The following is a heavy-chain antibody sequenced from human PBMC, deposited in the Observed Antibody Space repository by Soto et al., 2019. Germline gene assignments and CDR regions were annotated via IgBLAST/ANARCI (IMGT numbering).Heavy chain of an antibody. D-gene: IGHD4-17*01. CDR1: GGTFSSYA. CDR2: IIPIFGTA. J-gene: IGHJ6*02. V-gene: IGHV1-69*12. CDR3: ARSDYAPPELPDLSFYYGMDV. Sequence: QVQLVQSGAEVKKPGSSVKVSCKASGGTFSSYAISWVRQAPGQGLEWMGGIIPIFGTANYAQKFQGRVTITADESTSTAYMELSSLRSEDTAVYYCARSDYAPPELPDLSFYYGMDVWGQGTTVTVSS.